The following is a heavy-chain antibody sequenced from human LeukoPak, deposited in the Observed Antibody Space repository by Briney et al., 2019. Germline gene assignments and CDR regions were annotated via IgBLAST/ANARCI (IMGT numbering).Heavy chain of an antibody. CDR2: IYYRGSA. D-gene: IGHD3-22*01. V-gene: IGHV4-59*01. Sequence: SETLSLTCTVSGGSISSYYWSWIRQPPGKGLEWIGYIYYRGSANYNPSLKSRVTISIDTSKNQFSLELSSVTAADTAVHYCARGKYYYDSSGYNDAFDIWGQGTMVTVSS. CDR1: GGSISSYY. J-gene: IGHJ3*02. CDR3: ARGKYYYDSSGYNDAFDI.